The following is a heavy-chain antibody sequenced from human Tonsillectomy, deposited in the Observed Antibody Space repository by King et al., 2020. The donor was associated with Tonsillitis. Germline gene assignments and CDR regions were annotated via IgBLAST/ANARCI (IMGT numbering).Heavy chain of an antibody. J-gene: IGHJ4*02. CDR1: GFTVSSDY. D-gene: IGHD2-15*01. V-gene: IGHV3-53*01. CDR3: ARGLWAPGYCSGGSCPYYSVY. CDR2: IYSGGST. Sequence: VQLVESGGGLIQPGGSLRLSCAASGFTVSSDYMSWVRQAPGKGLEWVSVIYSGGSTYYADSAKGRFTISRDNSKNTLYLQMNSLRAEDTAVNYCARGLWAPGYCSGGSCPYYSVYCGQGTPGTVSS.